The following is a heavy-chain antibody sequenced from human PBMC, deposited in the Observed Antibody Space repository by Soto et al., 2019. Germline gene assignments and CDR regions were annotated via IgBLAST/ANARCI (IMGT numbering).Heavy chain of an antibody. V-gene: IGHV1-2*02. CDR2: INPNSGDT. CDR1: GYTFIGYY. J-gene: IGHJ4*02. D-gene: IGHD3-22*01. CDR3: ARPRTNYYNTSDYDF. Sequence: ASVKVSCKASGYTFIGYYMHWVRQAPGQGLEWMGWINPNSGDTNYAQKFRGRVTMTRDTSISTAYTELSRLRFDDTAVYYCARPRTNYYNTSDYDFWGQGTLVTVSS.